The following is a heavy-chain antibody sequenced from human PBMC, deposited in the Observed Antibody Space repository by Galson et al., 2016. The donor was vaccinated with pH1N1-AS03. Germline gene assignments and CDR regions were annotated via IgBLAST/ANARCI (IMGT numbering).Heavy chain of an antibody. CDR2: ITSTSYK. Sequence: SLRLSCAASGFMFSTYSMNWVRQAPGKGLEWVSSITSTSYKNYADSVKGRFTISRDDTKNYMYLQMNSLRVDDAAVYYCARYSHDWNDRDYYYFYMDVWGKGTTVTVSS. CDR3: ARYSHDWNDRDYYYFYMDV. J-gene: IGHJ6*03. V-gene: IGHV3-21*01. CDR1: GFMFSTYS. D-gene: IGHD1-1*01.